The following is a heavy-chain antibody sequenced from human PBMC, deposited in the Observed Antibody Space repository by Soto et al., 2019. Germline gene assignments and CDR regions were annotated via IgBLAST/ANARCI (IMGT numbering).Heavy chain of an antibody. CDR3: ARARGIAFSSTEKIYWYDNLHV. Sequence: QVQLVQSGAEVRKSGSSVKVSCKAAGGTFSDYALSCVRQAPGQGLEWMGGIIPMFATTSYAQKFQGRVTSTAYHSATSAQMEQRSLKCQETAVYSCARARGIAFSSTEKIYWYDNLHVWGQGTTPTAS. CDR2: IIPMFATT. J-gene: IGHJ6*02. V-gene: IGHV1-69*01. D-gene: IGHD1-1*01. CDR1: GGTFSDYA.